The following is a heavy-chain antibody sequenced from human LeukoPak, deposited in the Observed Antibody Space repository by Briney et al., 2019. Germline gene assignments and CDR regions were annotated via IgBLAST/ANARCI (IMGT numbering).Heavy chain of an antibody. J-gene: IGHJ4*02. D-gene: IGHD6-19*01. V-gene: IGHV4-39*01. Sequence: PSETLSLTCTVSGGSISSSSYYWGWIRQPPGKGLEWIGSIYYSGSTYYNPSLKSRVTISVDTSKNQFSLKLSSVTAADTAVYYCARLGGGSGWYTGLGYFDYWGQGTLVTVSS. CDR2: IYYSGST. CDR3: ARLGGGSGWYTGLGYFDY. CDR1: GGSISSSSYY.